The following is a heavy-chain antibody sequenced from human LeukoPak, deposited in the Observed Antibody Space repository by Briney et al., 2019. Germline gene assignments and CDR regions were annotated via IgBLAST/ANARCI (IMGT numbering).Heavy chain of an antibody. CDR1: RFTFSSYS. Sequence: GGSLRLSCAASRFTFSSYSMNWVRQAPGKGLEWVSSISSSSSYIYYADSVKGRFTISRDNAKNSLYLQMNSLRAEDTAVYYCARDPASPKPMDVWGKGTTVTVSS. J-gene: IGHJ6*04. CDR2: ISSSSSYI. V-gene: IGHV3-21*01. D-gene: IGHD2-2*01. CDR3: ARDPASPKPMDV.